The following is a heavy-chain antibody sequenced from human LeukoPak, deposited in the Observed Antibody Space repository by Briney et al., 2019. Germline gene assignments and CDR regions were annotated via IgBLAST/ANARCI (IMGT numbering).Heavy chain of an antibody. CDR2: ISGSGGST. CDR3: ARSGSGWAFDI. J-gene: IGHJ3*02. V-gene: IGHV3-23*01. Sequence: GASLRLSCAASGFTFSSHAMSWVRQAPGKGLEWVSGISGSGGSTSYADSVKGRFTISRDNSKNTLYLQMNSLRAEDTAVYYCARSGSGWAFDIWGQGTMVTVSS. D-gene: IGHD3-3*01. CDR1: GFTFSSHA.